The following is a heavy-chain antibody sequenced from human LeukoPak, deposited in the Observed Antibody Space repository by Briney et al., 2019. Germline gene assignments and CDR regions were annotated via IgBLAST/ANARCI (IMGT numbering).Heavy chain of an antibody. CDR2: ISGSGGST. V-gene: IGHV3-23*01. CDR3: AKHYYDTSGSFYCFGS. Sequence: GGSLRLSCAASGFTFSSYGMSWVRQAPGKGLEWVSGISGSGGSTHYADSVKGRFTISRDKSKNTLYLQMNSLRPEDTAVYYCAKHYYDTSGSFYCFGSWGQGTLVTVSS. CDR1: GFTFSSYG. D-gene: IGHD3-22*01. J-gene: IGHJ4*02.